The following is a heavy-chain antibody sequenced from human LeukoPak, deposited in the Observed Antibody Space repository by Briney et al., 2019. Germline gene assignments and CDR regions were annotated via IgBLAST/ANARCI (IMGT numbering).Heavy chain of an antibody. CDR1: GFTFSSYS. CDR3: ARELDTAMVTSTDDAFDI. V-gene: IGHV3-21*01. Sequence: GGSLRLSCAASGFTFSSYSMNWVRQAPGKGLEWVSSISSSSSYIYYADSVKGRFTISRDNAKNSLYLQMNSLRAEDTAVYYCARELDTAMVTSTDDAFDIWGQGTMVTVSS. J-gene: IGHJ3*02. CDR2: ISSSSSYI. D-gene: IGHD5-18*01.